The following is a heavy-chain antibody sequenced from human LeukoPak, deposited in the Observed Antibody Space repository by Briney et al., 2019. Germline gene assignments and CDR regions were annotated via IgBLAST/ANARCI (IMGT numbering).Heavy chain of an antibody. CDR3: ARAPAEFALVITDYYFYMDV. Sequence: GGSLRLSCAASGFTFSSYTMNWVRQAPGKGLEWVSSISSRGGYIYYADSVKGRFTISRDNAKNSLYLQMNSLRAEDTAVYYCARAPAEFALVITDYYFYMDVWGKGTTVTVSS. J-gene: IGHJ6*03. CDR2: ISSRGGYI. CDR1: GFTFSSYT. D-gene: IGHD3/OR15-3a*01. V-gene: IGHV3-21*06.